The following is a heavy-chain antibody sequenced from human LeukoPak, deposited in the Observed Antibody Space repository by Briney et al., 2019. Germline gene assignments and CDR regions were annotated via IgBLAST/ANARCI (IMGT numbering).Heavy chain of an antibody. CDR3: AREGEYGNAFDI. J-gene: IGHJ3*02. CDR2: IYYSGST. V-gene: IGHV4-39*07. D-gene: IGHD3-16*01. Sequence: SETLSLTCTVSGGSISSSSYYWGWIRQPPGKGLEWIGSIYYSGSTYYNPSLKSRVTISVDTSKNQFSLKLSSVTAADTAVYYCAREGEYGNAFDIWGQGTMVTVSS. CDR1: GGSISSSSYY.